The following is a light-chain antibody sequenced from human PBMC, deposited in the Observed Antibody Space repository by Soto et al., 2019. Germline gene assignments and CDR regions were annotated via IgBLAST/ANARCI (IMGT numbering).Light chain of an antibody. CDR2: DAS. CDR1: QSVSSY. Sequence: EVVLTHSPATLSLSPGERATLSCRASQSVSSYLAWYQQKPGQAPRLLIYDASNRATGIPARFSGSGSGTEFTLTISGLQSDDFAVYYCQQVNNWPPWTSAQGSKVDI. J-gene: IGKJ1*01. CDR3: QQVNNWPPWT. V-gene: IGKV3-11*01.